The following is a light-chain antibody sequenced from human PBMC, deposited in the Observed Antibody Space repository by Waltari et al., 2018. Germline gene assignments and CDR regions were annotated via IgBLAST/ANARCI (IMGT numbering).Light chain of an antibody. CDR1: QGVGKY. Sequence: ENVLTQSPGTLSLSPGERATLSCRASQGVGKYLAWYQQRPGQAPRLLLSHASIRATGIPDRFSVSGFGTDFRLTISRLEPEDFAVYYCQKYDFLPATFGQGTTVEIK. CDR3: QKYDFLPAT. J-gene: IGKJ1*01. CDR2: HAS. V-gene: IGKV3-20*01.